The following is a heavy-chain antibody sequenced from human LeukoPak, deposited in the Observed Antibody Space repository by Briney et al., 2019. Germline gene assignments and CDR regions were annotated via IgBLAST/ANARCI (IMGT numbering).Heavy chain of an antibody. Sequence: SETLSLTCTVSGGSISSYYWSWIRQPPGKGLEWIGYIYYSGSTNYNPSLKSRVTISVDTSKNQFSLKLSSVTAADTAVYYCARDPGDYFDYWGQGTLVTVSS. D-gene: IGHD4-17*01. J-gene: IGHJ4*02. V-gene: IGHV4-59*12. CDR2: IYYSGST. CDR1: GGSISSYY. CDR3: ARDPGDYFDY.